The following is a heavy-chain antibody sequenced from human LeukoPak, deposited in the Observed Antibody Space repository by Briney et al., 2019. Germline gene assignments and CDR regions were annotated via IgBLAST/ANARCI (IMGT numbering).Heavy chain of an antibody. CDR1: GFTFSSYA. CDR3: AKDTALNITVSAPSDY. J-gene: IGHJ4*02. D-gene: IGHD3-3*01. CDR2: TGSTGVST. V-gene: IGHV3-23*01. Sequence: GGSLRLSCAASGFTFSSYAMNWVRQAPGKGLEWVSATGSTGVSTFYADSVKGRFTISRDSSKNTLYLHMNTLRAEDTAVYYCAKDTALNITVSAPSDYWGQGTLVTVSS.